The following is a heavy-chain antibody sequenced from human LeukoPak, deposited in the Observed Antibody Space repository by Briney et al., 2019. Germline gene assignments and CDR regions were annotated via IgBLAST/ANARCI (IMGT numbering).Heavy chain of an antibody. V-gene: IGHV3-74*01. D-gene: IGHD6-13*01. CDR2: IDSDGTRT. J-gene: IGHJ4*02. CDR1: GFAFSTYW. CDR3: AKEGRSTTPGY. Sequence: GGSLRLSCAASGFAFSTYWMHWVRQAPGKGLVWVSRIDSDGTRTTYADSVKGRFTISRDNAKNSLYLQMNSLRAEDTAVYFCAKEGRSTTPGYWGQGTLVTVSS.